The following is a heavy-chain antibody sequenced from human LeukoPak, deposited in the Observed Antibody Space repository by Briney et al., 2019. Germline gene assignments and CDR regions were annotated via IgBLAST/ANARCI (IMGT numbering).Heavy chain of an antibody. Sequence: MASETLSLTCTVSGGSINNYYWAWIRQPPGKGLEWIGYIHSTGSTNYNPSLKSRLTMSVDTSRNQFFLSLRSVNSADTAVYSCARITEWNDFDYWGQGILVTVSS. V-gene: IGHV4-59*01. D-gene: IGHD1-1*01. J-gene: IGHJ4*02. CDR2: IHSTGST. CDR1: GGSINNYY. CDR3: ARITEWNDFDY.